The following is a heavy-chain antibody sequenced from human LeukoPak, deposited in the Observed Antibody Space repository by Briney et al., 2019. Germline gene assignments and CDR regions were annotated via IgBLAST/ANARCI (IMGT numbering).Heavy chain of an antibody. Sequence: SETLSLTCTVSGGSISSGGYYWSWIRQHPGKGLEWIGYIYYSGSTYYNPSLKSRVTTSVDTSKNRFSLKLSSVTAADTAVYYCARASRGYSYGFIPYYFDYWGQGTLVTVSS. D-gene: IGHD5-18*01. V-gene: IGHV4-31*03. CDR3: ARASRGYSYGFIPYYFDY. CDR1: GGSISSGGYY. J-gene: IGHJ4*02. CDR2: IYYSGST.